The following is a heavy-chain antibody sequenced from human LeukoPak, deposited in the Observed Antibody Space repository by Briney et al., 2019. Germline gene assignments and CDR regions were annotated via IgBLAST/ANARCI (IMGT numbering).Heavy chain of an antibody. D-gene: IGHD3-10*01. Sequence: SGTPSLPFTVSGGSISSRSYYWDRVRHPPGKGLEWIGNINDSGDTYYNPSLKSRITISVDTSQNQFSLKMNSVTAADTAVYYCAVGYYFGSNYWGQGTLVTVSS. V-gene: IGHV4-39*05. CDR2: INDSGDT. CDR1: GGSISSRSYY. CDR3: AVGYYFGSNY. J-gene: IGHJ4*02.